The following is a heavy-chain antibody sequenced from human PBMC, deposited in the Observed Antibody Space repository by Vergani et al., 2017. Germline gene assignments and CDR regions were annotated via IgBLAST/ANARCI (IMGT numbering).Heavy chain of an antibody. V-gene: IGHV3-66*02. CDR3: ARWGRMDALVWYFDL. CDR2: IYSGGST. D-gene: IGHD1-14*01. Sequence: EVQLVESGGGLVQPGGSLRLSCAASGFTVSSNYMSWVRQAPGKGLEWGSVIYSGGSTYYADSVKGRFTISRDNSKNTLYLQMNSLRAEDPAVYYCARWGRMDALVWYFDLWGRGTLVTVSS. J-gene: IGHJ2*01. CDR1: GFTVSSNY.